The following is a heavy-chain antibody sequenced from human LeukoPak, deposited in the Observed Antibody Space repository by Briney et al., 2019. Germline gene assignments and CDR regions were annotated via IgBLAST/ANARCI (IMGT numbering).Heavy chain of an antibody. V-gene: IGHV1-18*01. D-gene: IGHD2-2*01. Sequence: VASVKVSCKASGYTFTSYGISWVRQAPGQGLEWMGWISAYNGNTNYAQKLQGRVTMTTDTSTSTAYMELRSLRSDDTAVYYCAKGMDGIPAAAFDYWGQGTLVTVSS. CDR1: GYTFTSYG. CDR2: ISAYNGNT. CDR3: AKGMDGIPAAAFDY. J-gene: IGHJ4*02.